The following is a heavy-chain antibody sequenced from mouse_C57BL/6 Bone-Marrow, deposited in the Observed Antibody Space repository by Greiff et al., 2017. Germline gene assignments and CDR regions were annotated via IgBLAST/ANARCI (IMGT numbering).Heavy chain of an antibody. J-gene: IGHJ1*03. CDR3: ARPRKFYYYGSRYFDV. CDR1: GFTFSSYG. D-gene: IGHD1-1*01. V-gene: IGHV5-6*02. CDR2: ISSGGSYT. Sequence: EVKLVESGGDLVKPGGSLKLSCAASGFTFSSYGMSWVRQTPDKRLEWVATISSGGSYTYYPDSVKGRFTISRDNAKNTLYLQMSSLKSEDTAMYYCARPRKFYYYGSRYFDVGGTGTTVTVSS.